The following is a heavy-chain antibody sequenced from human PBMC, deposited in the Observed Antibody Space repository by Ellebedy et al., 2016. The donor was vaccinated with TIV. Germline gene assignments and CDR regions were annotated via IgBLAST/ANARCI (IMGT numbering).Heavy chain of an antibody. CDR2: VSFDGGNK. J-gene: IGHJ4*02. V-gene: IGHV3-30-3*01. Sequence: GGSLRLSCAASGFTFSSYRLHWVRQGPGKGLEWVAVALVSFDGGNKYYADSVKGRFTVSRDNSKNTLYLQMSGLRAEDTAIYYRARDNSGYYEFDYWGQGTLVTVSS. CDR3: ARDNSGYYEFDY. D-gene: IGHD3-22*01. CDR1: GFTFSSYR.